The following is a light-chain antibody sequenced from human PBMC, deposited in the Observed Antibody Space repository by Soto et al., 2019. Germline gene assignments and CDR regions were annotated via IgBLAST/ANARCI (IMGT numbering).Light chain of an antibody. CDR3: QQYNTYWLS. J-gene: IGKJ4*01. Sequence: DIQMTQSPSTLSASVGDRVTITCRASQSISSALAWYQQKPGKAPKLLIYKASTLESGVPSRFSGSGSGTEFTLTISSLQPDDFVAYYCQQYNTYWLSFGGGTKVEIK. V-gene: IGKV1-5*03. CDR2: KAS. CDR1: QSISSA.